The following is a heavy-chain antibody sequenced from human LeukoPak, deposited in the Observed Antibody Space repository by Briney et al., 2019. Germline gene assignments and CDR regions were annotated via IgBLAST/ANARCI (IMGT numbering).Heavy chain of an antibody. CDR1: GYSFTSYW. CDR2: IYPGDSDT. CDR3: ARRVNYDILTGYYSYYFDY. D-gene: IGHD3-9*01. V-gene: IGHV5-51*01. Sequence: GESLKISRKGSGYSFTSYWIGWVRQMPGKGLEWMGIIYPGDSDTRYSPSFQGQVTISADKSISTAYLQWSSLKASDTAMYYCARRVNYDILTGYYSYYFDYWGQGTLVTVSS. J-gene: IGHJ4*02.